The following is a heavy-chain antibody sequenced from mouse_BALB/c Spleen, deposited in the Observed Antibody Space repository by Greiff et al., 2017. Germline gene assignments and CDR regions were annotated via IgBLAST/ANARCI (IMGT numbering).Heavy chain of an antibody. D-gene: IGHD1-1*01. CDR1: GFSLTSYG. Sequence: QVQLKESGPGLVQPSQSLSITCTVSGFSLTSYGVHWVRQSPGKGLEWLGVIWSGGSTDYNAAFISRLSISKDNSKSQVFFKMNSLQANDTAIYYCARVPLYGSSLYAMDYWGQGTSVTVSS. V-gene: IGHV2-2*02. J-gene: IGHJ4*01. CDR3: ARVPLYGSSLYAMDY. CDR2: IWSGGST.